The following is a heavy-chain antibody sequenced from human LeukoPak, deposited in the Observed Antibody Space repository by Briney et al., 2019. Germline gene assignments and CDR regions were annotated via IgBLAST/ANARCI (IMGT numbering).Heavy chain of an antibody. Sequence: TGGSLRLPCSASGFTFSTYAMHWVRQAPGKGLEYVSAISSNGGSTYYADSLKGRCTISRDNSENRMYLQMSSLRNEDTAVYYCVKSSYYDILAYYYDAFDIWGQGTMVTVSS. CDR1: GFTFSTYA. CDR3: VKSSYYDILAYYYDAFDI. V-gene: IGHV3-64D*09. J-gene: IGHJ3*02. D-gene: IGHD3-9*01. CDR2: ISSNGGST.